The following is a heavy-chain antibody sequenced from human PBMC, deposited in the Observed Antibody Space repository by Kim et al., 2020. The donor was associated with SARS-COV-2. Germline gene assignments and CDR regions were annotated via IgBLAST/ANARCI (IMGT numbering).Heavy chain of an antibody. D-gene: IGHD3-3*01. Sequence: GGSLRLSCAASGFTFSSYSMNWVRQAPGKGLEWVSSISSSSSYIYYADSVKGRFTISRDNAKNSLYLQMNSLRAEDTAVYYCARDQEGFLEWPLNGMDVWGQGTTVTFSS. CDR2: ISSSSSYI. CDR3: ARDQEGFLEWPLNGMDV. V-gene: IGHV3-21*01. J-gene: IGHJ6*02. CDR1: GFTFSSYS.